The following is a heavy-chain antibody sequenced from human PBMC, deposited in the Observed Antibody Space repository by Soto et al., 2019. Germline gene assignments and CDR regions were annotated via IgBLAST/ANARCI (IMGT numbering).Heavy chain of an antibody. V-gene: IGHV4-31*03. CDR1: GGSISSGGYY. J-gene: IGHJ4*02. D-gene: IGHD3-10*01. CDR2: IYYSGST. CDR3: ASTVVRGVIVDY. Sequence: SETLSLTCTVSGGSISSGGYYWSWIRQHPGKGLEWIGYIYYSGSTYYNPSLKSRVTISVDTSKNQFSLKLSSVTAADTAVYYCASTVVRGVIVDYWGQGTLVTVSS.